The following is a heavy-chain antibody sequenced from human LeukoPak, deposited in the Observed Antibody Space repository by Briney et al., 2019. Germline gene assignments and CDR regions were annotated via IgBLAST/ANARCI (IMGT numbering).Heavy chain of an antibody. D-gene: IGHD3-9*01. V-gene: IGHV4-34*01. J-gene: IGHJ4*02. CDR2: INHSGST. Sequence: SETLSLTCAVYGGSFSGYYWSWIRQPPGKGLEWIGEINHSGSTKYNPSLKSRVTISVDTSKNQFSLKLSSVTAADTAVYYCARAPRYFDWLFYDYWGQGTLVTVSS. CDR1: GGSFSGYY. CDR3: ARAPRYFDWLFYDY.